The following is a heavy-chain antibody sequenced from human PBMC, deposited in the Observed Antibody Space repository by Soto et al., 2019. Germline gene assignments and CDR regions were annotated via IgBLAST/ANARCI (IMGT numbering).Heavy chain of an antibody. Sequence: QVHLQQWGAGLLKPSETLSLTCAVFGGSFSGYYWNWIRQPPGKGLAWSGESNHSGSTNYHWSLKSRVTISVDPSRNPFSLKLSSVTAADTAVYYCARSRYYDSSGYRALEAFDIWGQGTMVTVSS. D-gene: IGHD3-22*01. CDR3: ARSRYYDSSGYRALEAFDI. J-gene: IGHJ3*02. CDR2: SNHSGST. V-gene: IGHV4-34*01. CDR1: GGSFSGYY.